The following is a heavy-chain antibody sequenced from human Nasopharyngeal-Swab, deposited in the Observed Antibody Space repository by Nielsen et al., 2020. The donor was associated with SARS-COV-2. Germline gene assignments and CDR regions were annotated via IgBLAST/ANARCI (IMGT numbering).Heavy chain of an antibody. J-gene: IGHJ6*03. Sequence: GGSLRLSCKGSGYRFPSYWIGWLRQMPGKGLEWMGIIYPGDSETRYSPSFQGQVTISADQSINTAYLQWSSLKASDTAMYFCARGGQPFYYYYMDVWGKGTMVTVSS. CDR1: GYRFPSYW. CDR2: IYPGDSET. D-gene: IGHD3-16*01. CDR3: ARGGQPFYYYYMDV. V-gene: IGHV5-51*01.